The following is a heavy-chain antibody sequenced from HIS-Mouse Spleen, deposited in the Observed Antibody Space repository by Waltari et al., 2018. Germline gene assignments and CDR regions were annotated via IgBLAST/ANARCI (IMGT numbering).Heavy chain of an antibody. CDR2: IYDSGST. CDR1: GGSIRSYY. D-gene: IGHD3-3*01. V-gene: IGHV4-4*07. CDR3: ARDFHDFWSGYYGGDKKHDAFDI. Sequence: QVQLQESGPGLVKPSETLSLTCTVSGGSIRSYYWSWIRQPAGPGLEWLGRIYDSGSTNDNPSLKSRVTMSVDTSKNQFSLKLSSVTAADTAVYYCARDFHDFWSGYYGGDKKHDAFDIWGQGTMVTVSS. J-gene: IGHJ3*02.